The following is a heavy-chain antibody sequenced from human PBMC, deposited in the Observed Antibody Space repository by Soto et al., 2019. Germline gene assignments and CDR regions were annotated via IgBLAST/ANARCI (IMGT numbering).Heavy chain of an antibody. CDR3: ARDSRWLQSTYYYYGMDV. Sequence: TLSLTCTVSGGSISSGGYYWSWIRQHPGKGLEWIGYIYYSGSTYYNPSLKSRVTISVDTSKNQFSLKLSSVTAADTAVYYCARDSRWLQSTYYYYGMDVWGQGTTVTVSS. J-gene: IGHJ6*02. CDR2: IYYSGST. D-gene: IGHD5-12*01. V-gene: IGHV4-31*03. CDR1: GGSISSGGYY.